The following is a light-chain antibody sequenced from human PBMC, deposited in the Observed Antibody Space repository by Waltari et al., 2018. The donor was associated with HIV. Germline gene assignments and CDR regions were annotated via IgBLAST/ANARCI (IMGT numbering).Light chain of an antibody. J-gene: IGLJ3*02. CDR2: ANS. CDR3: QSSDIRLHGLWV. CDR1: KSNIGAGHD. V-gene: IGLV1-40*01. Sequence: QSLLTQPPSVSATPGQRLTISCTGNKSNIGAGHDVHWSRPLPGTAPRLLIFANSNRPSGVPDRISGSKSTASASLAITGLQAEDEGYYYCQSSDIRLHGLWVFGGGTKVTVL.